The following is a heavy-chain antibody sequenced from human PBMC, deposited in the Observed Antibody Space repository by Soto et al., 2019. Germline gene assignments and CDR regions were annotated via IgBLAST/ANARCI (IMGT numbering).Heavy chain of an antibody. D-gene: IGHD2-15*01. CDR2: ICGGGETT. Sequence: GGSLRLSCAASGFTFSNYAMSWVRQAPGKGLEWVSVICGGGETTYYADSVKGRFTISKDKSNNTLYLQMNSLRANDTAVYYCAKDNTASCYSNFDSWGRGAQVTVSS. CDR3: AKDNTASCYSNFDS. CDR1: GFTFSNYA. J-gene: IGHJ4*02. V-gene: IGHV3-23*01.